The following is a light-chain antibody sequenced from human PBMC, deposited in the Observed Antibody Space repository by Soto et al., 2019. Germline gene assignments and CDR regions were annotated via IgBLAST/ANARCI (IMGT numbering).Light chain of an antibody. CDR1: QSVSSSY. CDR2: GAS. J-gene: IGKJ5*01. Sequence: EIVLTQSPGTLSLSPGERATLSCRASQSVSSSYLAWYQQKPGQAPRLLIYGASSRATGIPDRFSGSGSGTDFTLTVSRLEPDDFAVSYCQQYGSSPITFGQGTRLEIK. V-gene: IGKV3-20*01. CDR3: QQYGSSPIT.